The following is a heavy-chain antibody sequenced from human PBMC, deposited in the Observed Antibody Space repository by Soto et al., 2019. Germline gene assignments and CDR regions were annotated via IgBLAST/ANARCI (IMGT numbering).Heavy chain of an antibody. J-gene: IGHJ6*02. Sequence: PSETLSLTCTVSGGSISSSSYYWGWIRQPPGKGLEWIGSIYYSGSTYYNPSLKSRVTISVDTSKNQFSLKLSSVTAADTAVYYCAREVGGWELVRDYYYGMDVWGQGTTVTVSS. V-gene: IGHV4-39*07. CDR3: AREVGGWELVRDYYYGMDV. CDR2: IYYSGST. D-gene: IGHD1-26*01. CDR1: GGSISSSSYY.